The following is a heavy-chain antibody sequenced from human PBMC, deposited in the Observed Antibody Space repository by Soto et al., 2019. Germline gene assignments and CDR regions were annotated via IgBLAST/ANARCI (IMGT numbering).Heavy chain of an antibody. CDR1: GFTFSSYW. V-gene: IGHV3-74*01. J-gene: IGHJ4*02. D-gene: IGHD6-13*01. Sequence: GGSLRLSCAASGFTFSSYWMHLVRQAPGKGLVWVSRINSDGSSTSYADSVKGRFTISRDNAKNTLYLQMNSLRAEDTAVYYCARGIAAAGALDYWGQGTLVTVSS. CDR2: INSDGSST. CDR3: ARGIAAAGALDY.